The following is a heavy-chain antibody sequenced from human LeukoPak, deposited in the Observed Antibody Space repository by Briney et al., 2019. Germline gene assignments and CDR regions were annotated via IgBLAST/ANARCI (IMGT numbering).Heavy chain of an antibody. CDR1: GGSISSGDYY. V-gene: IGHV4-30-4*01. CDR3: AREEGSSPNYFDY. J-gene: IGHJ4*02. Sequence: SETLSLTCTVSGGSISSGDYYWSWIRQPPEKGLEWIGYIYYSGSTYYNPSLKSRVTISVDTSKNQFSLKLSSVTAADTAVYYCAREEGSSPNYFDYWGQGTLVTVSS. CDR2: IYYSGST.